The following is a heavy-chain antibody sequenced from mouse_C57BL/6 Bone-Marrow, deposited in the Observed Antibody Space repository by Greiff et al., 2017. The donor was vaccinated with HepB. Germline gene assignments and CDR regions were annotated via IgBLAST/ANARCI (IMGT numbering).Heavy chain of an antibody. CDR1: GYTFTDYN. Sequence: VQLQQSGPELVKPGASVKIPCKASGYTFTDYNMDWVKQSHGKSLEWIGDIYPNNGGTIYNQKFKGKATLTVDKSSSTAYMELRSLTSEDTAVYYCARSPYYYGSSRDYFDDWGQGTTLTVSS. D-gene: IGHD1-1*01. J-gene: IGHJ2*01. CDR2: IYPNNGGT. V-gene: IGHV1-18*01. CDR3: ARSPYYYGSSRDYFDD.